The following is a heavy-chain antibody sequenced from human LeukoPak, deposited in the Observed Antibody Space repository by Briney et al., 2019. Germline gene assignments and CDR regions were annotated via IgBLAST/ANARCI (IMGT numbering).Heavy chain of an antibody. Sequence: GGSLRLSCAASGFTVSSNYMSWVRQAPGKGLEWVSVIYSGGSTYYADSVKGRFTISRDNSKNTLYLQMNSLRAEDTAVYYCARGGQLVRTGWFDPWGQGTLVTVSS. J-gene: IGHJ5*02. CDR1: GFTVSSNY. V-gene: IGHV3-53*01. D-gene: IGHD6-6*01. CDR2: IYSGGST. CDR3: ARGGQLVRTGWFDP.